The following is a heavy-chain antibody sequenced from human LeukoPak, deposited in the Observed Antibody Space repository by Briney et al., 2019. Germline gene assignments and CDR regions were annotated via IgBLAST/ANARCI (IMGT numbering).Heavy chain of an antibody. V-gene: IGHV1-18*01. D-gene: IGHD3-10*01. CDR3: ARDSLITMVRESKGLRFDP. J-gene: IGHJ5*02. CDR1: GYTFTSYG. CDR2: ISAYNGNT. Sequence: GASVKVSCKASGYTFTSYGISWVRQAPGQGLEWMGWISAYNGNTNYAQKLQGRVTMTTDTSTSTAYMELRSLRSDDTAVYYCARDSLITMVRESKGLRFDPWGQGTLVTVSS.